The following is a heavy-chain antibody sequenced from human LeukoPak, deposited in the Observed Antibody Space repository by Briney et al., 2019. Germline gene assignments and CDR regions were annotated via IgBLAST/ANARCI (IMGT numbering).Heavy chain of an antibody. J-gene: IGHJ5*02. CDR1: GFNFIDYS. Sequence: GGSLRLSCAASGFNFIDYSMNWVRQAPGKGLEWVSLIYSVSSTYYADSVKGRFTISRDNSKNTLYLQMNNLRIEDTAVYYCAICSPSGTYFDTWGQGTLVTVSS. CDR2: IYSVSST. CDR3: AICSPSGTYFDT. V-gene: IGHV3-66*02. D-gene: IGHD1-26*01.